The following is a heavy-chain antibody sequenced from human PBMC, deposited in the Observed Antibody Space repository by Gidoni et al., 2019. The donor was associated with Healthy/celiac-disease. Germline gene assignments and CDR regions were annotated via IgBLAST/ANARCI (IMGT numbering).Heavy chain of an antibody. J-gene: IGHJ1*01. CDR3: ARTDYYDSQYCQH. Sequence: QVQLQESGPGLVKPSETLSLTCTVSGGSISSYYWSWIRQPPGKGLEWIGYIYYSGSTNYNPSLKSRVTISVDTSKNQFSLKLSSVTAADTAVYYCARTDYYDSQYCQHWGQGTLVTVSS. V-gene: IGHV4-59*01. CDR1: GGSISSYY. D-gene: IGHD3-22*01. CDR2: IYYSGST.